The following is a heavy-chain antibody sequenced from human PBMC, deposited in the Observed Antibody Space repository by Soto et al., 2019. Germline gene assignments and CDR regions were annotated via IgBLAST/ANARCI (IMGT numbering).Heavy chain of an antibody. CDR3: AKDIRTKSTYYDFWSGLLDY. CDR2: ISWNSGSI. D-gene: IGHD3-3*01. J-gene: IGHJ4*02. V-gene: IGHV3-9*01. CDR1: GFTFGDYA. Sequence: EVQLVESGGGLVQPGRSLRLSCAASGFTFGDYAMHWVRQAPGKGLEWVSGISWNSGSIGYADSVKGRFTISRDNAKNSLYLQMNSLRAEDTALYYCAKDIRTKSTYYDFWSGLLDYWGQGTLVTVSS.